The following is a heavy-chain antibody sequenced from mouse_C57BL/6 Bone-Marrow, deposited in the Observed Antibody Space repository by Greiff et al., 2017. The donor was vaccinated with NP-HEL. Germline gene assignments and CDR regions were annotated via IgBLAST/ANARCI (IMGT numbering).Heavy chain of an antibody. Sequence: EVHLVESGPGMVKPSQSLSLTCTVTGYSITSGYDWHWIRHFPGNKLEWMGYISYSGSTNYNPSLKSRISITHDTSKNHFFLKLNSVTTEDTATYYCARGSLRYGSSYFDYWGQGTTLTVSS. V-gene: IGHV3-1*01. CDR3: ARGSLRYGSSYFDY. CDR2: ISYSGST. D-gene: IGHD1-1*01. J-gene: IGHJ2*01. CDR1: GYSITSGYD.